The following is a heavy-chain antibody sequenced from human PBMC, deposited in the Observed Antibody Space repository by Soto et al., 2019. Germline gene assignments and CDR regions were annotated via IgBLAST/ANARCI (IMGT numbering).Heavy chain of an antibody. Sequence: QVQLVESGGGLVKPGGSLRLSCAASGFTFSDYYMSWIRQAPGKGLEWVSYISSSGSTIYYADSVKGRFTISRDNAKNSLYLQMNGLRAEDTAVYYCAREHDPQSYYYYGMDVWGQGTTVTVSS. CDR2: ISSSGSTI. CDR3: AREHDPQSYYYYGMDV. D-gene: IGHD4-4*01. J-gene: IGHJ6*02. CDR1: GFTFSDYY. V-gene: IGHV3-11*01.